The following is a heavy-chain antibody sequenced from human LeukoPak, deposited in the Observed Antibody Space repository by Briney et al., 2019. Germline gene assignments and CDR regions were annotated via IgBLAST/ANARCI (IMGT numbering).Heavy chain of an antibody. Sequence: ASVTVSCKASGYTFTGYPMHWVRQAPGQGLEWMGWINPNSSGTNYAQKFQGRVTMTRERSISTAYMELSRLRSDDTAVYYCAPSGEDYFDYWGQGTLVTVSS. CDR3: APSGEDYFDY. J-gene: IGHJ4*02. CDR1: GYTFTGYP. D-gene: IGHD3-3*01. V-gene: IGHV1-2*02. CDR2: INPNSSGT.